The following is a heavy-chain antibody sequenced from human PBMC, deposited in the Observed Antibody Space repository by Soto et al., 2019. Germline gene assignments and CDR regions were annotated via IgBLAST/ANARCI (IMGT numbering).Heavy chain of an antibody. CDR2: IKPSGGIT. D-gene: IGHD3-9*01. CDR3: APARDFDWPPGI. V-gene: IGHV1-46*01. J-gene: IGHJ4*01. Sequence: GASVKVSCKASGYTFTSYYMHWVRQAPGQGLEWMGIIKPSGGITNYAQKFQGRLTMTRDTSTSTVYMELSSLRSEDTAVYYCAPARDFDWPPGIWGQGTLVTVSS. CDR1: GYTFTSYY.